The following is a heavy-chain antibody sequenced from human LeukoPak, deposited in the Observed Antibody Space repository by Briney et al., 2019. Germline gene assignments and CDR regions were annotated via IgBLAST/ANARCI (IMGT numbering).Heavy chain of an antibody. J-gene: IGHJ4*02. CDR3: ARGTTH. D-gene: IGHD1/OR15-1a*01. V-gene: IGHV3-48*01. CDR1: GFPFSSYS. Sequence: GGSLRLSCAASGFPFSSYSMNWVRQAPGEGLEWVSYISSSRTTSYADSVKGRFTISRDNAKNSLYLQMNSLRAEDTAVYYCARGTTHWGQGTLITVSS. CDR2: ISSSRTT.